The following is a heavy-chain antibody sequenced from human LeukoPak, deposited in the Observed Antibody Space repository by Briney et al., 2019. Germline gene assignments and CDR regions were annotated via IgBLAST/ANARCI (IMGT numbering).Heavy chain of an antibody. Sequence: PSETLSLTCTVSGGSISSSSYYWAWIRQPPGKGLEWIANIYYSGSTYYNPSLKSRVTISVDTSKNQFSLKLSSVTAADTAVYYCARRVASSGYRDYWGQGTLVTVSS. CDR1: GGSISSSSYY. CDR3: ARRVASSGYRDY. D-gene: IGHD3-22*01. J-gene: IGHJ4*02. V-gene: IGHV4-39*01. CDR2: IYYSGST.